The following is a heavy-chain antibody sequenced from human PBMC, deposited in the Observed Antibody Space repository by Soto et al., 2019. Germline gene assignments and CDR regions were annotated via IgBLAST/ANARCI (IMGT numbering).Heavy chain of an antibody. CDR2: IYPSGNT. Sequence: QVELQESGPGLVKPSGTLSLTCSVSRGSISSDNWWTWVRQSPEKGLEWFGDIYPSGNTNYTPSFRGRVAISIDKSKNQFSLELEFVHAADTAVYLCASDSNPNLDYWGQGTLVTVSS. V-gene: IGHV4-4*02. CDR3: ASDSNPNLDY. J-gene: IGHJ4*02. CDR1: RGSISSDNW. D-gene: IGHD4-4*01.